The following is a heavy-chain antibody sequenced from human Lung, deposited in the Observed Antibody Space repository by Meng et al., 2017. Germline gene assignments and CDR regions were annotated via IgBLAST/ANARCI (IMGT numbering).Heavy chain of an antibody. V-gene: IGHV4-4*02. Sequence: VKPSETLTLPFDVLGGTIGSVTGWSGVGQPPGKGLELIGEIYHSGSTNYNPSLKSRVTISVDKSKNQFSLKLSSVTAADTAVYYCARRGLWLDPQNLDYWGQGTLVTVSS. CDR1: GGTIGSVTG. D-gene: IGHD6-19*01. CDR3: ARRGLWLDPQNLDY. J-gene: IGHJ4*02. CDR2: IYHSGST.